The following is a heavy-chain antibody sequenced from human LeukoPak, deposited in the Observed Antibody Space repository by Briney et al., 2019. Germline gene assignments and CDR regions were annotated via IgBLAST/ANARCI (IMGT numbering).Heavy chain of an antibody. V-gene: IGHV3-23*01. CDR3: AKERIATQQTDY. CDR1: GFTFSSYG. D-gene: IGHD6-13*01. CDR2: ISGSGGST. J-gene: IGHJ4*02. Sequence: PGRTLRLSCVASGFTFSSYGMSWVRQAPGKGLEWVSGISGSGGSTYYADSVKGRFTISRDNSKNTLYLQMNSLRAEDTAVYYCAKERIATQQTDYWGQGTLVTVSS.